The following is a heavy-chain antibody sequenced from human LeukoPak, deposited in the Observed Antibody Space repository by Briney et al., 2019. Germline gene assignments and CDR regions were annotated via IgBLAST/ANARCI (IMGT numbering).Heavy chain of an antibody. V-gene: IGHV4-4*07. CDR2: IYISGST. CDR3: ARDRGGYYYYFDY. Sequence: ETLSLTRTVSGGSISGYYCSWIRQPAGKGLEWIGRIYISGSTNDNPSLKGRVTMSVDRSKNQFSLKLNSVTAADTAVYYCARDRGGYYYYFDYWSQETGDTVSS. CDR1: GGSISGYY. J-gene: IGHJ4*02. D-gene: IGHD3-22*01.